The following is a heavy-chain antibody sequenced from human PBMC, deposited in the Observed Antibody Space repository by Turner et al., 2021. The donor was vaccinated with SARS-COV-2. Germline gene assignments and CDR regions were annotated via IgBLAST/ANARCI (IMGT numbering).Heavy chain of an antibody. D-gene: IGHD4-17*01. Sequence: VELLESGGGLVQPGGSLRLSGDVSGSTPGDYAMSWVRQSPVNVLEWVSRISSTDHITHDADSVEGRFTISRDSVLSLQMNSLRVEDTAIYYCVQDVWHDNGDLLDYWGHGTLVTVSS. CDR1: GSTPGDYA. V-gene: IGHV3-23*01. J-gene: IGHJ4*01. CDR3: VQDVWHDNGDLLDY. CDR2: ISSTDHIT.